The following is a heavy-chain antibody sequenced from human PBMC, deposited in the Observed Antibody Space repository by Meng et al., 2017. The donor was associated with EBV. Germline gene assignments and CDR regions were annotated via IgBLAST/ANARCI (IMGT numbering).Heavy chain of an antibody. CDR2: INAGNGNT. Sequence: QVQLGQSGAEVKKPGASVKVSCKASGYTFTSYAMHWVRQAPGQRLEWMGWINAGNGNTKYSQKFQGRVTITRDTSASTAYMELSSLRSEDTAVYYCARRGGVADWFDPGPGNPGHHLL. J-gene: IGHJ5*02. V-gene: IGHV1-3*01. CDR3: ARRGGVADWFDP. CDR1: GYTFTSYA. D-gene: IGHD2-15*01.